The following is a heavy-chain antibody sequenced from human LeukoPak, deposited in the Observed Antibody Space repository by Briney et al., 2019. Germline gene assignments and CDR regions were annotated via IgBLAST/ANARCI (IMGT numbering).Heavy chain of an antibody. V-gene: IGHV3-30-3*01. Sequence: PGRSLRLSCAASGFTFSSYAMPWVRQAPGKGLEWVAVISYDGSNKYYADSVKGRFTISRDNSKNTLYLQMNSLRAEDTAVYYCAREWAGYDSNYFDYWGQGTLVTVSS. CDR1: GFTFSSYA. CDR2: ISYDGSNK. D-gene: IGHD3-22*01. J-gene: IGHJ4*02. CDR3: AREWAGYDSNYFDY.